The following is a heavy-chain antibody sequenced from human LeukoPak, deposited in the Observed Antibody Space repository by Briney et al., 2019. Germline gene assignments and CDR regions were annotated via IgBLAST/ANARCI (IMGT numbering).Heavy chain of an antibody. V-gene: IGHV3-15*01. CDR2: IKSKTDGETT. Sequence: PGGSLRLSCAASGFTFSNAWMSWVRQAPGKGLEWVGRIKSKTDGETTDYAAPVKGRFTISRDDSKNTLYLQMNSLKTEDTAVYYCEIRVRGVIITGQNWFDPWGQGTLVTVSS. CDR3: EIRVRGVIITGQNWFDP. J-gene: IGHJ5*02. CDR1: GFTFSNAW. D-gene: IGHD3-10*01.